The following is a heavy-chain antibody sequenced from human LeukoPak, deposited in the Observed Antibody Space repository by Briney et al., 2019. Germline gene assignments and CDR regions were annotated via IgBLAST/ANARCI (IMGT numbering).Heavy chain of an antibody. J-gene: IGHJ4*02. CDR2: INPSGST. D-gene: IGHD5-18*01. Sequence: SETRSLTCAVYGGSFSGYYWSWIRQPPGKGLEWIGEINPSGSTNYNPSLKSRVTISVDTSKNQFSLKLSSVTAADTAVYYCARFHRGYSYGHDDYWGQGTLVTVSS. V-gene: IGHV4-34*01. CDR1: GGSFSGYY. CDR3: ARFHRGYSYGHDDY.